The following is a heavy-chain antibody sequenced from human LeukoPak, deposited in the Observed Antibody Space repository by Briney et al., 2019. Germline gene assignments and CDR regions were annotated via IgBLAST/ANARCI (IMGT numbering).Heavy chain of an antibody. V-gene: IGHV3-7*01. Sequence: GGSLRLSCAASGFTFSSYWMSWVRQAPGKGLEWVANIKQDGSEKYYVDSVKGRFTISRDNAKNSLYLQMNSLRAEDTAVYYCARVNDYGDYVYYFDYWGQGTLVTVSS. J-gene: IGHJ4*02. CDR3: ARVNDYGDYVYYFDY. CDR2: IKQDGSEK. D-gene: IGHD4-17*01. CDR1: GFTFSSYW.